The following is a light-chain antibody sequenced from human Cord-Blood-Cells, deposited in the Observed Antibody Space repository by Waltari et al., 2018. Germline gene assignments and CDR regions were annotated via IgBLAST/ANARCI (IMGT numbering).Light chain of an antibody. CDR2: DVS. V-gene: IGLV2-11*01. CDR1: SSDVGGYNY. CDR3: CSYAGSYVV. Sequence: QSALTQPRSVSGSPGQSVTISCTGTSSDVGGYNYVSWYQQHPGKAPKLMIYDVSKRPSGVPGRFSGSKSGNTASLTISVLQAEDAADYYCCSYAGSYVVFGGGTKLTVL. J-gene: IGLJ2*01.